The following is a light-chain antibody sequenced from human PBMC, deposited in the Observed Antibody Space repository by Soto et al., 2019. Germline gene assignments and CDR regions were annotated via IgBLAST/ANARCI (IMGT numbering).Light chain of an antibody. Sequence: IQMPQSPSTLSAPVGDRVTITCRASHNIERWMAWYQQKPGKAPSLLIFDASTLHSGVPSRFSGSGSGTDFTLTISSLQPDDFATYYCQQFAISTTFGQGTKVGIK. V-gene: IGKV1-5*01. J-gene: IGKJ1*01. CDR3: QQFAISTT. CDR2: DAS. CDR1: HNIERW.